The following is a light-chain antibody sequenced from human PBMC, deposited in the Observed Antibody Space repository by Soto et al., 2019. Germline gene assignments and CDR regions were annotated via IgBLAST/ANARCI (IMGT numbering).Light chain of an antibody. CDR3: LQHNSYPLT. J-gene: IGKJ4*01. Sequence: IQMTQSPSAMSASVGDRVTITCRASQGISNDLAWFQQKPGKVPERLIFASSTLQSGVPSRFSGSGSGTEFTLTISSLQPADFATYYCLQHNSYPLTFGGGTKVQIK. CDR1: QGISND. CDR2: ASS. V-gene: IGKV1-17*03.